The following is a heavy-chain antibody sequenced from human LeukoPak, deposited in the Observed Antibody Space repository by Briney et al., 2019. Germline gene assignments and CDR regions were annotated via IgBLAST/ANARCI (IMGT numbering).Heavy chain of an antibody. V-gene: IGHV4-4*07. CDR2: IYTSGGT. Sequence: KPSETLSLTCTVSSGSISNYYWTWIRQPAGKGLEWIGRIYTSGGTNYNPSLKSRVTMSVDTSTNQFSLKLSSVTAADTAMYYCARAAEYSSGWYLFDFWGQGILVTVSA. J-gene: IGHJ4*02. D-gene: IGHD6-19*01. CDR3: ARAAEYSSGWYLFDF. CDR1: SGSISNYY.